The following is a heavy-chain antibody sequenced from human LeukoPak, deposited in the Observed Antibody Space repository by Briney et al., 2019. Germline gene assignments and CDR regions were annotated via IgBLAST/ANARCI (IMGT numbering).Heavy chain of an antibody. D-gene: IGHD6-25*01. CDR3: AREAAGQWFDP. CDR1: GDSISSSNW. CDR2: IYHSGST. Sequence: SETLSLTCAVSGDSISSSNWWSWVRQPPGKGLEWIGEIYHSGSTNYNPSLKSRVTMSLDKSKNQFSLKLTSVTAADTAVYYCAREAAGQWFDPWGQGTLVTVSS. V-gene: IGHV4-4*02. J-gene: IGHJ5*02.